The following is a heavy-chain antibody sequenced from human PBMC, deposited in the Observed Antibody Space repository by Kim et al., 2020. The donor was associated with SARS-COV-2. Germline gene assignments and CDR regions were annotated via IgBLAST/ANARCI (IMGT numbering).Heavy chain of an antibody. Sequence: SETLSLTCAVYGGSFSGYYWSWIRQPPGKGLEWIGKINHSGSTNYNPSLKSRVTISVDTSKNQFSLKLSSVTAADTAVYYCARGGGLGRALYYFDYWGQGTLVTVSS. CDR1: GGSFSGYY. CDR2: INHSGST. J-gene: IGHJ4*02. CDR3: ARGGGLGRALYYFDY. V-gene: IGHV4-34*01. D-gene: IGHD6-19*01.